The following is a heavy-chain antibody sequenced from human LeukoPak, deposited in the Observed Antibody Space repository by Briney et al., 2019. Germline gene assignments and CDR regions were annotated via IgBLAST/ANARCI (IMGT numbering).Heavy chain of an antibody. V-gene: IGHV4-31*03. CDR1: GASFSSGDQY. CDR3: SRGLDSRKLGY. CDR2: IHPSGRL. D-gene: IGHD3-22*01. Sequence: SQTLILTCNVSGASFSSGDQYWNWIRQSPGKGLEWIGSIHPSGRLYNNPSLESRVTISIETSKNQFSLNLNSVTAADTAVYFCSRGLDSRKLGYWGQGTLVTVSS. J-gene: IGHJ4*02.